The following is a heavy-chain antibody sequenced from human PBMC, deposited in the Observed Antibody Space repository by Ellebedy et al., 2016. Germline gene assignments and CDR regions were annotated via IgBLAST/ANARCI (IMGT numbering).Heavy chain of an antibody. CDR1: GFTLSTHS. Sequence: GGSLRLXCAASGFTLSTHSVNWVRQAPGKGLEWVSSISGRTGNIYYADSVKGRFTISRDNAKNSLYLQMNSLRAEDTAMYFCARGLPGGMIIDLGAFDIWGQGTMVTVS. CDR3: ARGLPGGMIIDLGAFDI. D-gene: IGHD3-22*01. J-gene: IGHJ3*02. CDR2: ISGRTGNI. V-gene: IGHV3-21*01.